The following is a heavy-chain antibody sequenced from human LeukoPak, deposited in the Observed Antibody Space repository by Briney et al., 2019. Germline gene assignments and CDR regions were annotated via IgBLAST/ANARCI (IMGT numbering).Heavy chain of an antibody. V-gene: IGHV4-59*08. CDR1: GGSISSYY. J-gene: IGHJ4*02. CDR3: ARHGGYYGSASYYGGGYFDY. CDR2: IYYSGST. D-gene: IGHD3-10*01. Sequence: SETLSLTCTVSGGSISSYYWSWIRQPPGKGMEWIGYIYYSGSTNYNPSLKSRVTISVDTSKNQFSLKLSSVTAADTAVYYCARHGGYYGSASYYGGGYFDYWGQGTLVTVSS.